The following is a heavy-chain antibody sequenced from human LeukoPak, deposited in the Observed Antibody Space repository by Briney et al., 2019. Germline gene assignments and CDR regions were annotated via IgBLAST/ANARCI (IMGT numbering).Heavy chain of an antibody. J-gene: IGHJ4*02. Sequence: ASVKVSCKASGYTFTGYYMHWVRQAPGQGLEWMGWINPNSGGTNYAQKFQGRVTITADKSTSTAYMELSSLRSEDTAVYYCARDGRYYDSSGYPFFDYWGQGTLVTVSS. CDR3: ARDGRYYDSSGYPFFDY. D-gene: IGHD3-22*01. V-gene: IGHV1-2*02. CDR1: GYTFTGYY. CDR2: INPNSGGT.